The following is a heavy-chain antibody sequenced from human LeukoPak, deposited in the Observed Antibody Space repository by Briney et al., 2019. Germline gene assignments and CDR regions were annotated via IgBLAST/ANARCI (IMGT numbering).Heavy chain of an antibody. CDR3: ARDGYYDPADY. Sequence: SETLSLTCTVSGGSISSSSNYWGWIRQPPGKGLEWIGRIYTSGSTNYNPSLKSRVTMSVDTSKNQFSLKLSSVTAADTAVYYCARDGYYDPADYWGQGTLVTVSS. CDR2: IYTSGST. V-gene: IGHV4-39*07. D-gene: IGHD3-22*01. J-gene: IGHJ4*02. CDR1: GGSISSSSNY.